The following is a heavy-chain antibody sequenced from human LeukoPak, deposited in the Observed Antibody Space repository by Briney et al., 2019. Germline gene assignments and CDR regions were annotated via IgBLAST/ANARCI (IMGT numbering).Heavy chain of an antibody. CDR1: GDSVSSNSAA. CDR3: ARGPGPPLH. Sequence: SQTLSLTCVISGDSVSSNSAAWNWIRQSPSRGLEWLGRTYYRSKWYSYSAVSVKSRIIINPDTSKNQFSLQLNSVTPEDTAVYSWARGPGPPLHGGQGILVTVPS. V-gene: IGHV6-1*01. J-gene: IGHJ4*02. CDR2: TYYRSKWYS.